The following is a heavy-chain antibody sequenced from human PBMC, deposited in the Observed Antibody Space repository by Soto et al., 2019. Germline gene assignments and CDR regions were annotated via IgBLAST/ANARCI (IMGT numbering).Heavy chain of an antibody. D-gene: IGHD5-12*01. J-gene: IGHJ4*02. V-gene: IGHV1-18*01. CDR2: INTYNGMT. Sequence: QVQLGQSGGEVKKPGASVTVSCKASGYTFINYHITWVRQAPGQGLEWRAWINTYNGMTDYAQKFQGRVTMTSDTSTSTAYMELRNLRSDDTAVYFCAKSPRGEMATDWGQGTLVTVSS. CDR3: AKSPRGEMATD. CDR1: GYTFINYH.